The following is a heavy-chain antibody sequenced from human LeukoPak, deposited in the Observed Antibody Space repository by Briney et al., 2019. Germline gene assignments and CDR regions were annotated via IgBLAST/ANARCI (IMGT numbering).Heavy chain of an antibody. CDR2: ISAYNGNT. CDR1: GYTFTSFG. V-gene: IGHV1-18*01. CDR3: ARDSHSSSWLLDY. D-gene: IGHD6-13*01. Sequence: VSVKVSCKPSGYTFTSFGISWVRQAPGQGLEWMGWISAYNGNTNYAQKLQGRVTMTKDTSTSTAYMELRSLRSDDTAVYYCARDSHSSSWLLDYWGQGTLVTVSS. J-gene: IGHJ4*02.